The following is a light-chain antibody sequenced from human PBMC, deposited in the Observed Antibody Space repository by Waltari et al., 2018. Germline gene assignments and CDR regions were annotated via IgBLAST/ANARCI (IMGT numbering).Light chain of an antibody. CDR1: NIERKS. J-gene: IGLJ3*02. CDR2: DDS. V-gene: IGLV3-21*02. Sequence: SYVVTQPPSGSVAPGQTVTISCEGDNIERKSVHWYQQKAGQAPVLVVYDDSDRPPGIPARLSGSNSGSTATLTIRRVEAGDEADYYCQLWGSRSNHLVFGGGTRLAVL. CDR3: QLWGSRSNHLV.